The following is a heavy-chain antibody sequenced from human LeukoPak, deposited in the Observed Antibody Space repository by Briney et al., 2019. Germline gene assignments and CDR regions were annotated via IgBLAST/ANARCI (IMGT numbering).Heavy chain of an antibody. V-gene: IGHV7-4-1*02. J-gene: IGHJ6*02. CDR2: INTNTGNP. CDR1: GYTFTSYA. CDR3: AGDKRYSSGWYGAGGYYYYGMDV. D-gene: IGHD6-19*01. Sequence: ASVKVSCKASGYTFTSYAMNWVRQAPGQGLEWMGWINTNTGNPTYAQGFTGRFVFSLDTSVSTAYLQISSLKAEDTAVYYCAGDKRYSSGWYGAGGYYYYGMDVWGQGTTVTVSS.